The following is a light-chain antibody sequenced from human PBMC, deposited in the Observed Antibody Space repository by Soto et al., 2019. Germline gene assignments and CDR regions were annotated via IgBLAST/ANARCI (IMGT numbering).Light chain of an antibody. CDR2: GAS. CDR3: QQFNAYPLT. J-gene: IGKJ4*01. CDR1: QGISDY. V-gene: IGKV1-9*01. Sequence: DIQLTQSPSFLSASVGDRVTISCRASQGISDYLAWYQQKPGKAPKLLIYGASTLQSGVPSRFSGSASGTDFALTISSRQPEDFATYFCQQFNAYPLTFGGGTKLEIK.